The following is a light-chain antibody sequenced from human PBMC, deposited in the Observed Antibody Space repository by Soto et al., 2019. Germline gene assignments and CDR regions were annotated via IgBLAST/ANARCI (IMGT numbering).Light chain of an antibody. V-gene: IGLV1-44*01. CDR2: SNN. CDR3: AAWDDSLNGYV. J-gene: IGLJ1*01. CDR1: SSNIESNT. Sequence: QAVVTQPPSASGTPGQRVTISCSGSSSNIESNTVNWYQQFPGTTPKLLMYSNNQRPSGVPDRFSGSKSGTSASLAISGLQSGDEADYYCAAWDDSLNGYVFGTGTKLTVL.